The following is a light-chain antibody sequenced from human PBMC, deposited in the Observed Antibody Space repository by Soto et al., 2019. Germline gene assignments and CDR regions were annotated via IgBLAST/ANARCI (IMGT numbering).Light chain of an antibody. CDR2: EVK. J-gene: IGLJ2*01. CDR3: FSYTRSSTLL. CDR1: SSDIGRYNY. Sequence: QSALTQPASVSGSPGQSITISCTGTSSDIGRYNYVSWYQQHPGRAPRLIIYEVKNRPAGVSNRFSGSKSGNTASLTISGLQAADETDYYCFSYTRSSTLLFGGGTKLTVL. V-gene: IGLV2-14*03.